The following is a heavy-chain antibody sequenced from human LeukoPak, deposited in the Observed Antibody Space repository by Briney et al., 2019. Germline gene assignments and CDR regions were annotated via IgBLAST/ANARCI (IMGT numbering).Heavy chain of an antibody. CDR3: GREVPGGATILDY. Sequence: GGSLRLSCAASGFTFSSYWMHWVRQAPGKGLVWVSRINSDRSSTSYADSVKGRFTISRDNAKNSLYLQMNSLRADDTAVYLCGREVPGGATILDYWGQGTLVTVSS. CDR1: GFTFSSYW. CDR2: INSDRSST. V-gene: IGHV3-74*01. J-gene: IGHJ4*02. D-gene: IGHD1-26*01.